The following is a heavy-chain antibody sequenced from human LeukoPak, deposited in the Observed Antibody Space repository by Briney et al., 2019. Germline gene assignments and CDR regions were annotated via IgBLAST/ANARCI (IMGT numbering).Heavy chain of an antibody. Sequence: GGPLRLSCAASGFTFSGYGMHWVRQAPGKGLEWVSFIWFDGSNKYYADSVKGRFTISRDNSKNTLYLQMNSLRAEDTAVYYCAREGSSWPTYGMDVWHKAPRSPSPQ. D-gene: IGHD6-13*01. J-gene: IGHJ6*01. V-gene: IGHV3-33*01. CDR1: GFTFSGYG. CDR3: AREGSSWPTYGMDV. CDR2: IWFDGSNK.